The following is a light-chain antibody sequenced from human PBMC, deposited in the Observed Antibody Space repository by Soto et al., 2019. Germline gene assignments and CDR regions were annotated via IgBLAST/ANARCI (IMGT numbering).Light chain of an antibody. Sequence: IVLTQSPPSLSVFPGERSTLSFMASQSVSSYLAWYQQKPGQAPRLLIYDVSTRATGIPARFSGSGSRTDFILTISSLEPEDFAVYYCQQRSNWPITFGQGTRLEIK. CDR2: DVS. V-gene: IGKV3-11*01. CDR3: QQRSNWPIT. CDR1: QSVSSY. J-gene: IGKJ5*01.